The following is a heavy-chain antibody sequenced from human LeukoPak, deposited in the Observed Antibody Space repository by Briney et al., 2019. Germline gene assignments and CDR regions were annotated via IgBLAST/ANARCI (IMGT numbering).Heavy chain of an antibody. Sequence: GGSLRLSCAASGFTFTTYSMNWVRQAPGKGLEWVSYISSSGSTIYHADSVEGRFTISRDNAKNSLYLQMNSLRAEDTAAYYCARGGITIFGVVSGAFDIWGQGTMVTVSS. CDR3: ARGGITIFGVVSGAFDI. J-gene: IGHJ3*02. CDR1: GFTFTTYS. V-gene: IGHV3-48*04. D-gene: IGHD3-3*01. CDR2: ISSSGSTI.